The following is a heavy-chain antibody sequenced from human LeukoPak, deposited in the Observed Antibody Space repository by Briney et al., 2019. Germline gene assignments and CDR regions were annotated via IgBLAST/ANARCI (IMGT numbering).Heavy chain of an antibody. CDR3: ARLRGGLGNFSSFTLEYFQH. Sequence: GGSLRLSCAASGFTFSSYSMNWVRQAPGKGLEWVSYISSSISTIYYADSVKGRFTISRDNAKNSLYLQRNSMRAEDTAVYYCARLRGGLGNFSSFTLEYFQHWGQGTLVTVSS. CDR1: GFTFSSYS. J-gene: IGHJ1*01. V-gene: IGHV3-48*04. CDR2: ISSSISTI. D-gene: IGHD7-27*01.